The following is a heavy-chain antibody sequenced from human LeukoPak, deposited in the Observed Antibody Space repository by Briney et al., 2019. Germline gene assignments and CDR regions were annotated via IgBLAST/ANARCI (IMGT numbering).Heavy chain of an antibody. V-gene: IGHV4-34*01. CDR1: GGSFSGYY. J-gene: IGHJ4*02. D-gene: IGHD5-12*01. CDR2: INHSGST. Sequence: SETLSLTCAVYGGSFSGYYWSWIRQPPGKGLEWIGEINHSGSTNYNPSLKSRVTISVDTSKNQFSLKLSSVTAADTAVYYCARPVGSGYDFPNYWGQGTLVTVSS. CDR3: ARPVGSGYDFPNY.